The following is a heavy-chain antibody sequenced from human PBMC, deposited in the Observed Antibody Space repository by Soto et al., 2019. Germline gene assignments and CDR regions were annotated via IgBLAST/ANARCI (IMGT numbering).Heavy chain of an antibody. V-gene: IGHV3-66*01. CDR3: ARDRGDGFYIFDY. CDR1: GFTVSSNY. CDR2: IYSGGST. D-gene: IGHD3-3*01. J-gene: IGHJ4*02. Sequence: EVQLVESGGGLVQPGGSLRLSCAASGFTVSSNYMSWVRQAPGKGLEWVSVIYSGGSTYYADSVKGRFTISRDNSKNTLYLQMNSLRAEDTAVSYCARDRGDGFYIFDYWGQGTLVTVSS.